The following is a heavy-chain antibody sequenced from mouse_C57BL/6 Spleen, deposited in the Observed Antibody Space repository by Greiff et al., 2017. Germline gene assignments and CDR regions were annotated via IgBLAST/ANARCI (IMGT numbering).Heavy chain of an antibody. V-gene: IGHV1-69*01. D-gene: IGHD1-1*01. CDR1: GYTFTSYW. CDR2: IDPSDSYT. Sequence: VQLQQPGAELVMPGASVKLSCKASGYTFTSYWMHWVKQRPGPGLEWIGEIDPSDSYTNYNQKFKGKSTLTVDKSSSTAYMQLSSLTSEDSAVYYCAKKGCYYVPFDDWGQGTTLTVSS. J-gene: IGHJ2*01. CDR3: AKKGCYYVPFDD.